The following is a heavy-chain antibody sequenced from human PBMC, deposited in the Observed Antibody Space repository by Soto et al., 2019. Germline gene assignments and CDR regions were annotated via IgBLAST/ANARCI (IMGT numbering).Heavy chain of an antibody. CDR3: ARHFKYYDPPLAFDI. J-gene: IGHJ3*02. Sequence: LRLSCAASGFTFSDYYMSWIRQAPGKGLEWVSYISSSSSYTNYADSVKGRFTISRDNAKNSLYLQMNSLRAEDTAVYYCARHFKYYDPPLAFDIWGQGTMVTVSS. V-gene: IGHV3-11*06. D-gene: IGHD3-3*01. CDR2: ISSSSSYT. CDR1: GFTFSDYY.